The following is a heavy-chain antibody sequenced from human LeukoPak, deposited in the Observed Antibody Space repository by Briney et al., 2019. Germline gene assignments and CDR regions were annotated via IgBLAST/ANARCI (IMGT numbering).Heavy chain of an antibody. V-gene: IGHV4-34*01. CDR2: INHSGST. Sequence: SETLSLTCAVYGGSFSGYYWSWIRQPPGKGLEWIGEINHSGSTNYNPSLKSRVTISVDTSKNQFSLKLSSVTAADTAVYYCALTYDSSGYYSHYFDYWGQGNLVSVSS. CDR3: ALTYDSSGYYSHYFDY. CDR1: GGSFSGYY. D-gene: IGHD3-22*01. J-gene: IGHJ4*02.